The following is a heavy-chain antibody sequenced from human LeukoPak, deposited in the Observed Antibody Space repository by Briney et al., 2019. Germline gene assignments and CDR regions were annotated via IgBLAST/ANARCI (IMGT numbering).Heavy chain of an antibody. CDR2: ISSSGSTI. CDR1: GFTFSSYE. Sequence: GGSLRLSCAASGFTFSSYEMNWVRQAPGKGLEWVSYISSSGSTIYYADSVKGRFTISRDNAKNSLYLQMNSLRAEDTAVYYCAREKDIAAAGTYYYYGMDVWGQGTTFTVSS. CDR3: AREKDIAAAGTYYYYGMDV. D-gene: IGHD6-13*01. J-gene: IGHJ6*02. V-gene: IGHV3-48*03.